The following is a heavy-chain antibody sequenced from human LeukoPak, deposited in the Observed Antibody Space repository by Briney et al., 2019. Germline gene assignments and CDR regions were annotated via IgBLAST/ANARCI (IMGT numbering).Heavy chain of an antibody. D-gene: IGHD2-15*01. CDR2: INPSDDST. CDR3: ARVPGCSGGTCYLFDY. Sequence: ASVKVSCKASGYTFTSYGISWVRQAPGQGLEWMGIINPSDDSTSYAQKFQGRVTMTRDMSTSTIYMELSSLRSEDTAVYYCARVPGCSGGTCYLFDYWGQGTLVTVSS. V-gene: IGHV1-46*01. J-gene: IGHJ4*02. CDR1: GYTFTSYG.